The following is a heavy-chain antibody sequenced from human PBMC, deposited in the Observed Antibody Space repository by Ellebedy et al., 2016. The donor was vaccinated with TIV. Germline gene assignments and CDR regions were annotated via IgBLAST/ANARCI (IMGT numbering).Heavy chain of an antibody. CDR1: GGSLRGYY. CDR2: MNQSGNT. D-gene: IGHD6-19*01. J-gene: IGHJ4*02. CDR3: AEGRSGWYYFDY. Sequence: SETLSLTCAAYGGSLRGYYWSWVRQSPGKGLEWIGEMNQSGNTNYNPSLKSRATITVDTSKNHFSLRLSSVTAADTAVYYCAEGRSGWYYFDYWGQGTLVTVSS. V-gene: IGHV4-34*01.